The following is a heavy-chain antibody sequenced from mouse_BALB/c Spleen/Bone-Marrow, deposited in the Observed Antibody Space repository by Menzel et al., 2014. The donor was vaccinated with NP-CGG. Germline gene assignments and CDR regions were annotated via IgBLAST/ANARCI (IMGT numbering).Heavy chain of an antibody. CDR2: TNPSSNYT. CDR3: ARSMIIYFAMDY. Sequence: VQLQQSGAELARPGASLKMSCRTSGYTFTSYTVHWIKQRPGQGLEWIGYTNPSSNYTNYNQKFKDKATLTADKSSNTAYMQLSSLTSEDSAVYYCARSMIIYFAMDYWGQGTSVTVSS. J-gene: IGHJ4*01. V-gene: IGHV1-4*01. D-gene: IGHD2-3*01. CDR1: GYTFTSYT.